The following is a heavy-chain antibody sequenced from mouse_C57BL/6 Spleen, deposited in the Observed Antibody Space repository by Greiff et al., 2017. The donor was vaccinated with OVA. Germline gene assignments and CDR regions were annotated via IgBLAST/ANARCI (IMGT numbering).Heavy chain of an antibody. CDR2: INPNYGTT. CDR3: AGDYYYGSSPAWFAY. CDR1: GYSFTDYN. V-gene: IGHV1-39*01. D-gene: IGHD1-1*01. Sequence: VQLQQSGPELVKPGASVKISCKASGYSFTDYNMNWVKQSNGKSLEWIGVINPNYGTTSYNQKFKGKATLTVDQSSSTAYMQLNSLTSVDSAVYYCAGDYYYGSSPAWFAYWGQGTLVTVSA. J-gene: IGHJ3*01.